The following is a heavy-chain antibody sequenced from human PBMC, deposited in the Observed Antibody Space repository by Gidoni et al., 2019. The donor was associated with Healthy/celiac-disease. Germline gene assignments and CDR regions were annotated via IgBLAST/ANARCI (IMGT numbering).Heavy chain of an antibody. D-gene: IGHD5-12*01. CDR1: GFTFSSYA. J-gene: IGHJ4*02. V-gene: IGHV3-23*01. CDR3: AKDSGYGNTDFDY. Sequence: EVHLFESGGGLLQPGGSLRLSCAASGFTFSSYAMSWVRQAPGKGLEWVAAISGSGGSTYYADSVKGRFTISRDNSKNTLYLQMNSLRAEDTDVYYCAKDSGYGNTDFDYWGQGTLVTVSS. CDR2: ISGSGGST.